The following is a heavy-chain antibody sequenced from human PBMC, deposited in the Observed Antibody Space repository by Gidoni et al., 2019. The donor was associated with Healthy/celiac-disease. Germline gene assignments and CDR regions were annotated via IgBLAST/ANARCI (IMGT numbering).Heavy chain of an antibody. V-gene: IGHV3-23*01. CDR2: ISGSGGST. CDR3: AKTLARGDFWSGDYASPYYFDY. J-gene: IGHJ4*02. Sequence: EVQLLESGGGLVQPWGSLRLACAASGITFSSCAWSWVRQAPGKGLEWVSDISGSGGSTYYADSVKGRFTISRDNSKNTLYLQMNSLRAEDTAVYYCAKTLARGDFWSGDYASPYYFDYWGQGTLVTVSS. D-gene: IGHD3-3*01. CDR1: GITFSSCA.